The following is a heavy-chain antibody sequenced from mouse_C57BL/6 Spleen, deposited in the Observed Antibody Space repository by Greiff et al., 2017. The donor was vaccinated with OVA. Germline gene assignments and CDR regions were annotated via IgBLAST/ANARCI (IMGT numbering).Heavy chain of an antibody. D-gene: IGHD3-2*02. CDR2: INYDGSST. CDR3: ARPSSGYGYWYFDV. Sequence: EVKVVESEGGLVQPGSSMKLSCTASGFTFSDYYMAWVRQVPEKGLEWVANINYDGSSTYYLDSLKSRFIISRDNAKNILYLQMSSLKSEDTATYYCARPSSGYGYWYFDVWGTGTTVTVSS. V-gene: IGHV5-16*01. CDR1: GFTFSDYY. J-gene: IGHJ1*03.